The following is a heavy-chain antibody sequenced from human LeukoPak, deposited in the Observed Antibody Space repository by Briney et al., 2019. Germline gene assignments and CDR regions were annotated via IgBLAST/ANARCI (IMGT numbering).Heavy chain of an antibody. J-gene: IGHJ3*02. Sequence: GRSLRLSCAASGFRFNAFAIHWVREAPGKGLEWVSGVGWDGTSVAYADSVKGRLTISRDNAQNSVYLQMNSLRIEDTALYYCAKGLYGLGILTYDGFDIWGQGTMVTVSS. CDR1: GFRFNAFA. CDR2: VGWDGTSV. D-gene: IGHD3-10*01. CDR3: AKGLYGLGILTYDGFDI. V-gene: IGHV3-9*01.